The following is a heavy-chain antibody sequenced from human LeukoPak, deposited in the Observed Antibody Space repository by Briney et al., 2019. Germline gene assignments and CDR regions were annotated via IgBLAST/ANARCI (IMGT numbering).Heavy chain of an antibody. Sequence: SETLSLTCTVSGGSIIDYYWTWIRQPPGKGLLWVGYIFYSGSTNYNPSLKSRLTISVDTSKNQFSLKLSSVTAADTAVYYCARGLLGYSISWLGVAFDIWGQGTMVSVSS. CDR1: GGSIIDYY. CDR3: ARGLLGYSISWLGVAFDI. CDR2: IFYSGST. D-gene: IGHD6-13*01. J-gene: IGHJ3*02. V-gene: IGHV4-59*01.